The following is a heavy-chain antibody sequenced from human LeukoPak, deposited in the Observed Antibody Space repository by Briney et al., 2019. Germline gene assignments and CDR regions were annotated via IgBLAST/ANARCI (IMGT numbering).Heavy chain of an antibody. J-gene: IGHJ4*02. D-gene: IGHD3-22*01. Sequence: SETLSLTCAVYGGSFSGYYWSWIRQPPGKGLEWIGEINHSGSTNYNPSLKSRVTISVDTSKNQFSLKLSSVTAADTAVYYCARGGPALYYYDSSGSLSYFDYWGQGTLVTVSS. V-gene: IGHV4-34*01. CDR2: INHSGST. CDR1: GGSFSGYY. CDR3: ARGGPALYYYDSSGSLSYFDY.